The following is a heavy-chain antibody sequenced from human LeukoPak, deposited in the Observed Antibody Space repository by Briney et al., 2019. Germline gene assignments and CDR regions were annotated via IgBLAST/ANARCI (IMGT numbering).Heavy chain of an antibody. CDR3: AKESLITIDYYYYGMDV. CDR2: ISYDGSNK. Sequence: GGSLRLSCAASGFTFSSYGMHWVRQAPGKGLEWVAVISYDGSNKYYADSVKGRFTISRGNSKNTLYLQMNSLRAEDTAVYYCAKESLITIDYYYYGMDVWGQGTTVTVSS. V-gene: IGHV3-30*18. D-gene: IGHD3-10*01. J-gene: IGHJ6*02. CDR1: GFTFSSYG.